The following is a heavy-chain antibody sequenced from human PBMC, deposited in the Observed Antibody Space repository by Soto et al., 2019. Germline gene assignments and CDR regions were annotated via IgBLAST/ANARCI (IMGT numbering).Heavy chain of an antibody. Sequence: PGGSLRLSCAASGFTFSSYGMHWVRQAPGKGLEWVAVISYDGSNKYYADSVKGRFTISRDNSKNTLYLQMNSLRAEDTAVYYCAKGPSYGDYADYWGQGTLVTVSS. CDR3: AKGPSYGDYADY. J-gene: IGHJ4*02. D-gene: IGHD4-17*01. CDR2: ISYDGSNK. CDR1: GFTFSSYG. V-gene: IGHV3-30*18.